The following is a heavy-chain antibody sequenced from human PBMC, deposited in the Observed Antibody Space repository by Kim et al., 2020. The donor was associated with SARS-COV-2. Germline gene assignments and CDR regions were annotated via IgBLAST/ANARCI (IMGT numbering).Heavy chain of an antibody. D-gene: IGHD3-3*01. Sequence: GGSLRLSCAASGFTFRSYAMHWVRQAPGKGLEWVAVISYDGNNKYYADSVKGRFTISRDNSKNTLYLQMNSLRAEDTAVYYCARGLGGSYYYGMDVWGQWTTVIVSS. CDR2: ISYDGNNK. V-gene: IGHV3-30*04. J-gene: IGHJ6*02. CDR3: ARGLGGSYYYGMDV. CDR1: GFTFRSYA.